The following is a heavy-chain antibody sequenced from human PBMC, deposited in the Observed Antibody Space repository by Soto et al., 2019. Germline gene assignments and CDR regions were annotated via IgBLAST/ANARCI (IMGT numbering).Heavy chain of an antibody. CDR1: GGSISSSSYY. CDR2: IYYSGST. D-gene: IGHD6-19*01. J-gene: IGHJ6*02. V-gene: IGHV4-39*01. Sequence: PSETLSLTGTVSGGSISSSSYYWGWILQPPGKGLEWIGSIYYSGSTYYNPSLKSRVTISVDTSKNQFSLKLSSVTAADTAVYYCARRVVAVAGTDENYGMDVWGQGTTVTVSS. CDR3: ARRVVAVAGTDENYGMDV.